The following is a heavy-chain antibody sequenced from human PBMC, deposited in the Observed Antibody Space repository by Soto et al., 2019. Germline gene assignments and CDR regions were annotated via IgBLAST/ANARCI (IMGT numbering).Heavy chain of an antibody. D-gene: IGHD2-21*02. Sequence: PSETLSLTCIVSGESISSSSYYRGWIHQPPGKGLEWIGSIYYSGRTYYNPSFKSRVTISIDTSKNQFSLKLSSVTATDTAVYYCARQRTTVVTQAYFDHWGQGALVTVSS. CDR3: ARQRTTVVTQAYFDH. CDR1: GESISSSSYY. J-gene: IGHJ4*02. V-gene: IGHV4-39*01. CDR2: IYYSGRT.